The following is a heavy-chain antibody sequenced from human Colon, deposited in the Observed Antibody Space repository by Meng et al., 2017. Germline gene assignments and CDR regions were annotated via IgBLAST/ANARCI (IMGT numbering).Heavy chain of an antibody. J-gene: IGHJ4*02. CDR2: MNPNSGNT. Sequence: QVQLVQSGAEGKKPGASVKVSCKASEYTFTSYDINWVRQATGQGLEWMGWMNPNSGNTGFAQKFQGRVTMTRNISISTAYMEMSSLRSEDTAVYYCARSIKYSSGKESFDNWGQGTLVTVSS. V-gene: IGHV1-8*01. D-gene: IGHD6-19*01. CDR1: EYTFTSYD. CDR3: ARSIKYSSGKESFDN.